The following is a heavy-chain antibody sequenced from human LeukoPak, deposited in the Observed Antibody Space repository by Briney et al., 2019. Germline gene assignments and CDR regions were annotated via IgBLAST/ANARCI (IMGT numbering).Heavy chain of an antibody. V-gene: IGHV3-43*01. CDR1: GFTFDDYT. CDR3: AKGTDMDY. CDR2: LSWDGSTT. Sequence: GGSLRLSCAASGFTFDDYTMHWVRQAPGKGLEWVSLLSWDGSTTYFADSVKGQFTISRDNSKNSLYLQMNSLRTEDTASYYCAKGTDMDYWGQGTLVTVSS. D-gene: IGHD3-9*01. J-gene: IGHJ4*02.